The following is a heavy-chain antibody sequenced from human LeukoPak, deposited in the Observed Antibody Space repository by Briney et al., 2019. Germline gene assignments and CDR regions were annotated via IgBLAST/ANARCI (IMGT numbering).Heavy chain of an antibody. CDR3: ARDLTVRGVSTTLDY. V-gene: IGHV3-33*01. CDR1: GFTFISYG. J-gene: IGHJ4*02. Sequence: GRSLRLSCPASGFTFISYGMHWVRQAPGKGLEWVAVIWYDGSNKYYADSVKGRFTISRDNAKNTLYLQMNSLRAEATAVSYSARDLTVRGVSTTLDYWGQGTLVTASS. CDR2: IWYDGSNK. D-gene: IGHD3-10*01.